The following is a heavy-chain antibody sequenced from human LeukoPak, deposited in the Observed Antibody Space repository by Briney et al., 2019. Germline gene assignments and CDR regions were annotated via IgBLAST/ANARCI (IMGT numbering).Heavy chain of an antibody. V-gene: IGHV4-59*08. Sequence: SETLSLTCTVSGGSTTSYYWSWIRQPPGKGLEWSGYIYYSGSTTYNPPLKSRVTISVETSKNQFSLKLRSVTAADTAIYYCARHIPGNPYFDYWGQGTLVTVSS. CDR1: GGSTTSYY. D-gene: IGHD2/OR15-2a*01. CDR3: ARHIPGNPYFDY. CDR2: IYYSGST. J-gene: IGHJ4*02.